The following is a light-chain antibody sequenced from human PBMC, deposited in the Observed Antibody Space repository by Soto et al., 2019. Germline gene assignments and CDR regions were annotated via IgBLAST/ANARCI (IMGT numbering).Light chain of an antibody. Sequence: EIVLTQSPGTLSLSPGERATLSCRASQSVSSSYLAWYQQKPGQAPRLLIYGASSRATGIPDWFSGSGSGTDFTLTISRLEPEDFAVYYCQQQDTFGQGTKLEIK. CDR2: GAS. CDR1: QSVSSSY. V-gene: IGKV3-20*01. J-gene: IGKJ2*01. CDR3: QQQDT.